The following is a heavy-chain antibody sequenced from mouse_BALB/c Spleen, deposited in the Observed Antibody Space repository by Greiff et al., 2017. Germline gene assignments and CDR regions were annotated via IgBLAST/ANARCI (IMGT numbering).Heavy chain of an antibody. J-gene: IGHJ4*01. D-gene: IGHD2-3*01. CDR2: ISSGGSYT. CDR1: GFTFSSYT. Sequence: DVMLVESGGGLVKPGGSLKLSCAASGFTFSSYTMSWVRQTPEKRLEWVATISSGGSYTYYPDSVKGRFTISRDNATNTLYLQMSSLKSEDTAMYYCTRVGLLVTTDYDMDYWGQGTSVTVSS. CDR3: TRVGLLVTTDYDMDY. V-gene: IGHV5-6-4*01.